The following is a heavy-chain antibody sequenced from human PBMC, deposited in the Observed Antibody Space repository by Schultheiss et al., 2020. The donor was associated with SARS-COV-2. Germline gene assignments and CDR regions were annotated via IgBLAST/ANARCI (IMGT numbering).Heavy chain of an antibody. CDR2: ISGSGGST. CDR1: GGSISGDY. V-gene: IGHV3-23*01. Sequence: ETLSLTCTVSGGSISGDYWSWIRQPPGKGLEWVSAISGSGGSTYYADSVKGRFTISRDNSKNTLYLQMNSLRAEDTAVYYCAKGQRARWVAGTPFDYWGQGTLVTVSS. D-gene: IGHD6-19*01. CDR3: AKGQRARWVAGTPFDY. J-gene: IGHJ4*02.